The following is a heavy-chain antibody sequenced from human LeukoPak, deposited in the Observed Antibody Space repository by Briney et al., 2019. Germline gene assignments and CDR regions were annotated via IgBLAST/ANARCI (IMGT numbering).Heavy chain of an antibody. CDR3: ARQSRTTRDPFDS. CDR1: GGSFSGYY. J-gene: IGHJ4*02. Sequence: PSETLSLTCAVYGGSFSGYYWSWIRQPPGKGLEWIGSIYYSGSTYYNPSLKSGVTISVDTSSNQFSLTLRSVTAADTSVYYCARQSRTTRDPFDSWGRGAQVIVSS. CDR2: IYYSGST. V-gene: IGHV4-34*01. D-gene: IGHD4-11*01.